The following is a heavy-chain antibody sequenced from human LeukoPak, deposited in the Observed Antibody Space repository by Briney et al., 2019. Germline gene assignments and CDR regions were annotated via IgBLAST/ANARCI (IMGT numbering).Heavy chain of an antibody. CDR2: IYYSGST. CDR3: ARVDILTGYYLDY. CDR1: GGSISSGGYY. J-gene: IGHJ4*02. D-gene: IGHD3-9*01. Sequence: SETLSLTCTVSGGSISSGGYYWSWIRQHPGKGLEWIGYIYYSGSTYYNPSLKSRVTISVDTSKNQFSLKLSSVTAADTAVYYCARVDILTGYYLDYWGQGTLVTVPS. V-gene: IGHV4-31*03.